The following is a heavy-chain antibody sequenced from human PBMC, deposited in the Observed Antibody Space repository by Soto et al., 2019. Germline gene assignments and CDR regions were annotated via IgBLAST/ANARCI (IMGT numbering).Heavy chain of an antibody. V-gene: IGHV4-59*01. CDR1: GGSISSYY. CDR2: IYYSGST. CDR3: ASGMAAGDYYYYYGMDV. D-gene: IGHD6-13*01. J-gene: IGHJ6*02. Sequence: PSETLSLTCTVSGGSISSYYWSWIRQPPGKGLEWIGYIYYSGSTNYNPSLKSRVTISVDTSKNQFSLKLSSVTAADTAVYYCASGMAAGDYYYYYGMDVWGQGTTVTVSS.